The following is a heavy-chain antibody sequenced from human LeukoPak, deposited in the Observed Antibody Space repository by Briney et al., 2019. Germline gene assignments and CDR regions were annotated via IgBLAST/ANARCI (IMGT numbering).Heavy chain of an antibody. CDR1: GFTFSSYG. D-gene: IGHD2-15*01. CDR2: IWYDGSNK. Sequence: GRSLGLSCAASGFTFSSYGMHWVRQAPGKGLEWVAVIWYDGSNKYYADSVKGRFTISRDNSKNTLYLQMNSLRAEDTAVYYCATNSVAATLEHWGQGTLVTVSS. J-gene: IGHJ4*02. CDR3: ATNSVAATLEH. V-gene: IGHV3-33*01.